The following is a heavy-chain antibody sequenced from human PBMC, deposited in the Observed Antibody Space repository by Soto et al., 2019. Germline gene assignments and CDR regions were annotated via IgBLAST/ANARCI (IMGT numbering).Heavy chain of an antibody. Sequence: PSETLSLTCTVSGGSISSGGYCWGWIRQPPGKGLEWIGSIYYSGSTYYNPSLKSRVTISVDTSKNQFSLKLSSVTAADTAVYYCARDSGARIPGYWFDPWGQGTLVTVSS. CDR1: GGSISSGGYC. D-gene: IGHD2-15*01. CDR2: IYYSGST. CDR3: ARDSGARIPGYWFDP. J-gene: IGHJ5*02. V-gene: IGHV4-39*02.